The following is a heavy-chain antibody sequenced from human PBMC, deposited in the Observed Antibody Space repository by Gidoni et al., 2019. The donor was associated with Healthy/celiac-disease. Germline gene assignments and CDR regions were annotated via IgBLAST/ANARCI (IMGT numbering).Heavy chain of an antibody. D-gene: IGHD6-13*01. V-gene: IGHV3-15*01. Sequence: EVQLVESGGGLVKPGGSLRLSCAASGFTFSNAWMSWVRQAPGKGLEWVGRIKSKTDGGTTDYAAPVKGRFTISRDDSNNTLYLQMNSLKTEDTAVYYCTTVLSSSWYNFPMDYWGQGTLVTVSS. CDR3: TTVLSSSWYNFPMDY. CDR1: GFTFSNAW. J-gene: IGHJ4*02. CDR2: IKSKTDGGTT.